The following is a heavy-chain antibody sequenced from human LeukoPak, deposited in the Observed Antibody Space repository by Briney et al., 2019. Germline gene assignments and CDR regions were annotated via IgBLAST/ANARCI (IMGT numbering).Heavy chain of an antibody. V-gene: IGHV1-8*03. CDR1: GFTFSNYD. J-gene: IGHJ4*02. D-gene: IGHD3-22*01. Sequence: ASVKVSCKASGFTFSNYDINWVRQATGHGLEWMGWMNPKSGNTGYAQKFQGRLTITRNTSISTAYMELSSLRSEDTAVYYCARGPDYDSSGYFTSGYFGYWGQGTLITVSS. CDR2: MNPKSGNT. CDR3: ARGPDYDSSGYFTSGYFGY.